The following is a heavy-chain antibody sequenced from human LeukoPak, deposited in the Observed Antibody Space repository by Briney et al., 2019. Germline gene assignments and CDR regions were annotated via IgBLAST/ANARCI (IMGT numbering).Heavy chain of an antibody. D-gene: IGHD2-15*01. J-gene: IGHJ5*02. CDR1: GGSISSGGYY. CDR3: ARGPIIVVVVAATGGGNWFDP. V-gene: IGHV4-31*03. CDR2: IYYSGST. Sequence: PSETLSLTCTVSGGSISSGGYYWSWIRQHPGKGLEWIGYIYYSGSTYYNPSLKSRVTISVDTSKNQFSLKLSSVTAADTAVYYCARGPIIVVVVAATGGGNWFDPWGQGTLVTVSS.